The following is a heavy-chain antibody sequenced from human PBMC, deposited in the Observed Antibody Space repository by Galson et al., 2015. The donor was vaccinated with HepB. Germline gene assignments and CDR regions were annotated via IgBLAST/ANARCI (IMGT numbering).Heavy chain of an antibody. Sequence: SLRLSCAASGFTVSSHYMSWVRQAPGKGLEWVSAIYSGGSTYYADSVKGGFTISRDNSKNTLYLQMNSLRAEDTAVYYCARGISSGYYPGDDAFDIWGQGTMVTVSS. V-gene: IGHV3-66*01. J-gene: IGHJ3*02. CDR2: IYSGGST. CDR3: ARGISSGYYPGDDAFDI. CDR1: GFTVSSHY. D-gene: IGHD3-22*01.